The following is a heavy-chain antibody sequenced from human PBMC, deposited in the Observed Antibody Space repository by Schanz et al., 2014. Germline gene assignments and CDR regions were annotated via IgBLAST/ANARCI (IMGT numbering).Heavy chain of an antibody. V-gene: IGHV1-18*01. CDR2: ITAYNGDT. D-gene: IGHD3-16*01. J-gene: IGHJ2*01. CDR3: VRVPSRDVSFDL. Sequence: QVQLVQSGAEVKKPGASVKVSCKASGYTFTSHGISWVRQAPGQGLEWMGWITAYNGDTNYALKLQGRVTMTTDTSTGTAYMELRSLRSDDTAHYYCVRVPSRDVSFDLWGRGTLXTVSS. CDR1: GYTFTSHG.